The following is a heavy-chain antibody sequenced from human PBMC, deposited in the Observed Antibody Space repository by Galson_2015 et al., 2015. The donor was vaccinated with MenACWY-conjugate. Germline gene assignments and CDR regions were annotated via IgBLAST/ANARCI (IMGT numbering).Heavy chain of an antibody. CDR2: IKPDGSEK. CDR3: ASEDYYYDSSSRRKLSRDF. J-gene: IGHJ4*02. Sequence: SLRLSCAVSGFTFSRYWMHWVRQAPGKGLEWVADIKPDGSEKYYADSVKGRFTISRDNVKNSLYLQMNSLRAEDTAVYYCASEDYYYDSSSRRKLSRDFGGQGTMVTVSS. D-gene: IGHD3-22*01. CDR1: GFTFSRYW. V-gene: IGHV3-7*03.